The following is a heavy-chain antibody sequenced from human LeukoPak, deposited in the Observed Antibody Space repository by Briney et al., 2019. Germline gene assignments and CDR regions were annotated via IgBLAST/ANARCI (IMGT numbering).Heavy chain of an antibody. V-gene: IGHV3-23*01. CDR3: AKTMYYFDSSGYYYFQD. CDR1: GFTCSSYA. J-gene: IGHJ1*01. Sequence: GGSLRLSCAASGFTCSSYAMSWVRQAPGKGLEWVSGISGGGGSTYYADSVKGRFTISRDNSKNTLSLQMNGLRADDTAIYYCAKTMYYFDSSGYYYFQDWGQGTLVTVSS. CDR2: ISGGGGST. D-gene: IGHD3-22*01.